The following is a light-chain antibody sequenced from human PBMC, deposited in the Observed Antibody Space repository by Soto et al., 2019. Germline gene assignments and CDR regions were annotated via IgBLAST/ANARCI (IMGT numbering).Light chain of an antibody. CDR2: DAV. CDR1: QSITSY. V-gene: IGKV3-11*01. CDR3: QQRSNWPPEFT. J-gene: IGKJ2*01. Sequence: EIVLTQSPAFLSLSPGERVTLSCRASQSITSYLAWYQHKPGQTPRLLIYDAVNRASGIPDRFSGSGSGTDFTLTIRSLEPEDSAVYYCQQRSNWPPEFTFGQGTRVGIK.